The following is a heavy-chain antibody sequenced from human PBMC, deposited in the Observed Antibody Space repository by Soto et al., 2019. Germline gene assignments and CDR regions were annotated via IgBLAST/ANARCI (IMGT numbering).Heavy chain of an antibody. J-gene: IGHJ3*02. D-gene: IGHD6-6*01. CDR2: ISGSGDST. V-gene: IGHV3-23*01. CDR3: AKGFRKQLVHDAFDI. CDR1: GFTFSSYA. Sequence: GGSLRLSCAASGFTFSSYAMSWVRQAPGKGLEWVSAISGSGDSTYYADSVKGRFTISRDNSKNTLYLQMNSLRAEDTAVYYCAKGFRKQLVHDAFDIWGQGTMVTVSS.